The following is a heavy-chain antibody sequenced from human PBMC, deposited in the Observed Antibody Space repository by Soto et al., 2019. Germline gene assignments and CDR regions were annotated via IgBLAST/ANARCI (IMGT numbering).Heavy chain of an antibody. Sequence: GGSLRLSCAASGFTFSSYSMNWVRQAPGKGLEWVGRIKSKTDGGTTDYAGPVKGRCTISRDDSKNTLYLQMNSLKTEDTAVYYCTPDIVVVPARGFDPWGQGTLVTVSS. CDR3: TPDIVVVPARGFDP. V-gene: IGHV3-15*01. CDR2: IKSKTDGGTT. D-gene: IGHD2-2*01. CDR1: GFTFSSYS. J-gene: IGHJ5*02.